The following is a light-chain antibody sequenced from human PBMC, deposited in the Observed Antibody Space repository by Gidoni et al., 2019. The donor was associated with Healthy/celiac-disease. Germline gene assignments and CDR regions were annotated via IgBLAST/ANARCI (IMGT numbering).Light chain of an antibody. CDR2: GAS. J-gene: IGKJ1*01. CDR1: QSVSSN. V-gene: IGKV3-15*01. Sequence: EIVMTQSPATLSVSPGERATLSCRASQSVSSNVAWYQQKPGQAPRLLIYGASTRATGIPARFSGSGSGTEFTLTISSLQSEDFAVYYCQQYNNWLLWTCXQXTKVEIK. CDR3: QQYNNWLLWT.